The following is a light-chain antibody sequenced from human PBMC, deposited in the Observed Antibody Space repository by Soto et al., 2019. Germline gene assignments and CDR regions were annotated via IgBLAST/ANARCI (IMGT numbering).Light chain of an antibody. CDR3: QQYNSYWYT. J-gene: IGKJ2*01. Sequence: DIQMTQSPSTLSASVGDRVTITCRASQSISSWLAWYQQKPGKAPKRLSYKASSLESGVPSRFSGSGSGTEFTLTISSLQPDDFATYYCQQYNSYWYTFGQGTKLEIK. V-gene: IGKV1-5*03. CDR1: QSISSW. CDR2: KAS.